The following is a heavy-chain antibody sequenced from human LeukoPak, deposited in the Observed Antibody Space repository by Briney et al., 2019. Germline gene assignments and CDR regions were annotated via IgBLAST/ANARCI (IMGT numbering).Heavy chain of an antibody. D-gene: IGHD1-26*01. V-gene: IGHV3-23*01. J-gene: IGHJ4*02. CDR2: ISRSGGST. CDR3: ARGSYYGYYYFDY. CDR1: RFTFSSYA. Sequence: GGSLRLSCAASRFTFSSYAMSWVRQAPGKGLEWVSGISRSGGSTNYADSVKGRFTISRDNSKSTLYLQMNSLRAEDTAVYYCARGSYYGYYYFDYWGQGTLVTVSS.